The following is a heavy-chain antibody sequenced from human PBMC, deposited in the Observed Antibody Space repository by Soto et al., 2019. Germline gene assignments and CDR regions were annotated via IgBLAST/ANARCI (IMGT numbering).Heavy chain of an antibody. CDR1: GFTFSSYG. D-gene: IGHD2-2*01. J-gene: IGHJ4*02. Sequence: QVQLVESGGGVVQPGRSLRLSCAASGFTFSSYGMHWVRQAPGKGLEWVAVISYDGSNKYYADSVKGRFTISRDNSKNTLYLQMNSLRAEDTAVYYCAKEGEYCSSTSCYRLRDDQLDYWGQGTLVTVSS. V-gene: IGHV3-30*18. CDR3: AKEGEYCSSTSCYRLRDDQLDY. CDR2: ISYDGSNK.